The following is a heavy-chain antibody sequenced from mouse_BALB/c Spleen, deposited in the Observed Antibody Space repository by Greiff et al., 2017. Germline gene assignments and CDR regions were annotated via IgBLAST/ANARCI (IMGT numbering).Heavy chain of an antibody. Sequence: DVKLQESGPGLVKPSQSLSLTCTVTGYSITSDYAWNWIRQFPGNKLEWMGYISYSGSTSYNPSLKSRISITRDTSKNQFILQLNSVTTEDTATYYCARGDYRYDDYYAMDYWGQGTSVTVSS. CDR3: ARGDYRYDDYYAMDY. J-gene: IGHJ4*01. CDR2: ISYSGST. CDR1: GYSITSDYA. V-gene: IGHV3-2*02. D-gene: IGHD2-14*01.